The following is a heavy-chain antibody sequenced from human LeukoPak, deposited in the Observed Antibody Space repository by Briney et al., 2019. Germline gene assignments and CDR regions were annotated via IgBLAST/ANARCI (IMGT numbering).Heavy chain of an antibody. CDR3: GSGPVGTTVP. CDR1: GFSFGSYT. CDR2: ISGSGSHA. Sequence: GGSLRLSCAASGFSFGSYTMGWTRQAPGQGLEWVSAISGSGSHANYAESVKGRFTISRDNSKNTLYLQMHSLIAADTAVYYCGSGPVGTTVPWGQGTLVTVSS. D-gene: IGHD1-1*01. J-gene: IGHJ5*02. V-gene: IGHV3-23*01.